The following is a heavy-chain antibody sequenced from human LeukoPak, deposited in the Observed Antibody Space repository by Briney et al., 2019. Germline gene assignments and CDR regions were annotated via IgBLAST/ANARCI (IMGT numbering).Heavy chain of an antibody. CDR1: GFTFSSYA. D-gene: IGHD1-1*01. Sequence: GGSLRLSCAASGFTFSSYAMHWVGQAPGKGLEWVAVISYVGSNKYYADSVKGRFTISRDNSKHTLHLQMNSLRAEDTAVYYCARHTAGSTTGTTLAYWGQGTLVTVSS. CDR3: ARHTAGSTTGTTLAY. V-gene: IGHV3-30*04. CDR2: ISYVGSNK. J-gene: IGHJ4*02.